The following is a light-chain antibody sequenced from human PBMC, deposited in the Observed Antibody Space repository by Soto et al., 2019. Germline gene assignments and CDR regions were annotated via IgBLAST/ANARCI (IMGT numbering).Light chain of an antibody. V-gene: IGKV3-11*01. J-gene: IGKJ4*01. CDR3: QRRRDWPIT. CDR2: DAS. Sequence: EIVLTQSPATLSLSPGERATLSCRASPSVDTLLSWYQQKPGQVPRLLIYDASNRATGIPARFSGSASGTDFTLTISSVGPEDVAVYYCQRRRDWPITFGGGTKVEIK. CDR1: PSVDTL.